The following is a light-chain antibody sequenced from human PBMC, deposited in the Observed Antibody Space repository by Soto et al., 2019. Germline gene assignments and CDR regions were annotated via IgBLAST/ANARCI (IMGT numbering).Light chain of an antibody. CDR1: SSNIGINY. J-gene: IGLJ7*01. CDR2: MNS. V-gene: IGLV1-47*01. CDR3: AAWDDSLGSHAV. Sequence: QSVLTQPPSASGNPGQTVTISCSGSSSNIGINYVYWYQQLPGTAPKLLIYMNSQRPSGIPDRFSGSKSGTSASLAISGLRSEDEADYYCAAWDDSLGSHAVFGGGTQLTVL.